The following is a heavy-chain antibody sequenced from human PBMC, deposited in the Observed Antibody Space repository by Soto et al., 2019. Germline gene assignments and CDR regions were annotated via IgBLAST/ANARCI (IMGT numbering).Heavy chain of an antibody. Sequence: QAQLVESGGGVVQPGRSLRISCAASGFTFSSYAMYWVRQAPGKGLEWVAIISYDGSNKYYADSVKGRFTISRDNSKNTLYLQMNSLRAEDTAVYYCAREKRYYYDSSGPPGYWGQGTRVTVSS. J-gene: IGHJ4*02. CDR1: GFTFSSYA. CDR3: AREKRYYYDSSGPPGY. V-gene: IGHV3-30-3*01. D-gene: IGHD3-22*01. CDR2: ISYDGSNK.